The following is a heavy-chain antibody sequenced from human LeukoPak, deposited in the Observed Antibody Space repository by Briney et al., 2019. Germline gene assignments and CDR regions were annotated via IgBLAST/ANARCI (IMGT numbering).Heavy chain of an antibody. Sequence: GGSLRLFCAAYGFPFDDYAVPWVRQAPGRGLGWVSGMSWNSGSIGYADSVKGRFTISRDNAKHSLYLQMNSLRAEDTALYYCAKGGAVVVPAALDYWGQGTLVTLSS. D-gene: IGHD2-2*01. CDR3: AKGGAVVVPAALDY. J-gene: IGHJ4*02. V-gene: IGHV3-9*01. CDR1: GFPFDDYA. CDR2: MSWNSGSI.